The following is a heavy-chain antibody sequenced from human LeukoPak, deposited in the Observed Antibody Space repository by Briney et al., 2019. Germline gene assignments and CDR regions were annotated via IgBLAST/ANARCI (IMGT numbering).Heavy chain of an antibody. V-gene: IGHV3-21*04. CDR2: ISSSSSYI. CDR1: GFTFSSYS. Sequence: GGSLRLSCAASGFTFSSYSMNWVRQAPGKGLESVSSISSSSSYIYYADSVKGRFTISRDNAKNSLYLQMNSLRSEDTAVYYCARFRPGGRLLVVTAILGYWGQGTLVTVSS. D-gene: IGHD2-21*02. J-gene: IGHJ4*02. CDR3: ARFRPGGRLLVVTAILGY.